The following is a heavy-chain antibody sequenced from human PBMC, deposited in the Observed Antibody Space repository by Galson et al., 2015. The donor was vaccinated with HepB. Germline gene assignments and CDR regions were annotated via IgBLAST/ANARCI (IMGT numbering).Heavy chain of an antibody. CDR2: IYSGGST. J-gene: IGHJ4*02. CDR3: ASLFGEGSSSWLGYYYFDY. D-gene: IGHD6-13*01. Sequence: SLRLSCAASGFTVSSNYMSWVRQAPGKGLEWVSVIYSGGSTYYADSVKGRFTISRDNSKNTLYLQMNSLRAEDTAVYYCASLFGEGSSSWLGYYYFDYWGQGTLVTVSS. CDR1: GFTVSSNY. V-gene: IGHV3-53*01.